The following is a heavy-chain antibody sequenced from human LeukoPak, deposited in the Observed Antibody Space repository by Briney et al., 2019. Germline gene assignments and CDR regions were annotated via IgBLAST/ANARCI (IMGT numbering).Heavy chain of an antibody. Sequence: SETLSLPCAVYGGSFSGYYWSWIRQPPGKGLEWLGEINLSGSTNYNPSLKSRVTISVDTSKNQFSLKLSSVTAADTAVYYCARGGSGIPTTIIVVVIRRNYYFDYWGQGTLVTVSS. CDR3: ARGGSGIPTTIIVVVIRRNYYFDY. CDR2: INLSGST. J-gene: IGHJ4*02. V-gene: IGHV4-34*01. CDR1: GGSFSGYY. D-gene: IGHD3-22*01.